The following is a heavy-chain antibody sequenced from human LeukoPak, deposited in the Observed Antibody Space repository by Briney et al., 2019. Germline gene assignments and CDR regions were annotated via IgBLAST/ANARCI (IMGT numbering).Heavy chain of an antibody. D-gene: IGHD3-22*01. V-gene: IGHV1-46*01. J-gene: IGHJ1*01. CDR1: GYTFTSYD. CDR3: ARNYYDSSGYYDEYFQH. CDR2: INPSGGST. Sequence: GASVKVSCKASGYTFTSYDINWVRQAPGQGLEWMGIINPSGGSTSYAQKFQGRVTMTRDMSTSTVYMELSSLRSEDTAVYYCARNYYDSSGYYDEYFQHWGQGTLVTVSS.